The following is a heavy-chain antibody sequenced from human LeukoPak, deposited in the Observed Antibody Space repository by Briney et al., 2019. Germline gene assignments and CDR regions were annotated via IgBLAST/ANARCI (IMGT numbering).Heavy chain of an antibody. Sequence: ASVKVSCKVSGYTLTELSMHWVRQAPGKGLEWMGGFDPEDGETIYAQKFQGRVTMTEDTSTDTAYIELSSLRSEDTAVYYCATSPITFGGVIVAPFDYWGQGTLVTVSS. CDR2: FDPEDGET. CDR1: GYTLTELS. V-gene: IGHV1-24*01. D-gene: IGHD3-16*02. J-gene: IGHJ4*02. CDR3: ATSPITFGGVIVAPFDY.